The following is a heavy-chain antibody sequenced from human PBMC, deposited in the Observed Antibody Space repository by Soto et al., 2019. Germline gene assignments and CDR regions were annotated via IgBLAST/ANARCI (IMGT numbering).Heavy chain of an antibody. V-gene: IGHV3-48*02. J-gene: IGHJ5*02. D-gene: IGHD4-17*01. CDR2: ISSSSSTI. CDR3: ARDGGYTVTNNWFGP. CDR1: GFTFSSYS. Sequence: EVQLVESGGGLVQPGGSLRLSCAASGFTFSSYSMNWVRQAPGKGLEWVSYISSSSSTIYYADSVKGRFTISRDNAKNSLYLQMTSLRDEDTAVYYCARDGGYTVTNNWFGPWGQGTLVTVSA.